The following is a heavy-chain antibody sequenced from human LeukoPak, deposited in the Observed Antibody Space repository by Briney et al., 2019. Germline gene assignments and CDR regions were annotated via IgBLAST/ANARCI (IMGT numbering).Heavy chain of an antibody. V-gene: IGHV3-48*01. CDR3: ARDYSGSSLDY. J-gene: IGHJ4*02. D-gene: IGHD1-26*01. CDR2: ISSSYSTI. Sequence: GGSLRLSCAASGFTFSSYTMNWVRQAPGKGLEWVSYISSSYSTIYYADSVKGRFTVSRDNAKNSLFLQMNSLRAEDTAGYYCARDYSGSSLDYWGQGTLVTASS. CDR1: GFTFSSYT.